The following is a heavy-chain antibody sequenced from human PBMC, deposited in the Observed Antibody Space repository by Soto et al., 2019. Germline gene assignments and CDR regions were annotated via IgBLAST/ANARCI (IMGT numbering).Heavy chain of an antibody. CDR1: GGSISSYY. D-gene: IGHD2-15*01. J-gene: IGHJ6*03. V-gene: IGHV4-59*08. CDR3: ARYCSGGSCYGGPYYYYYYMDV. CDR2: IYYSGST. Sequence: SETLSLTCTVSGGSISSYYWSWIRQPPGKGLEWIGYIYYSGSTNYNPSLKSRVTISVDTSKNQFSRKLSSVTAADTAVYYCARYCSGGSCYGGPYYYYYYMDVWGKGTTVTVSS.